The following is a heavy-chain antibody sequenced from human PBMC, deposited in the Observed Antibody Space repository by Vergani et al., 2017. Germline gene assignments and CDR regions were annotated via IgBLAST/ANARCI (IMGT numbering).Heavy chain of an antibody. CDR3: ARTRSTFYSNSRNWFDP. Sequence: QVQLVQSGAEVKKPGASVKVSCKASGYTFTGYYMHWVRQAPGQGLEWMGWINPNSGGTNYAQKFQGRVTMTRDTSISTAYMELSRLRSDDTAVYYCARTRSTFYSNSRNWFDPWGQGTLVTVSS. CDR1: GYTFTGYY. V-gene: IGHV1-2*02. J-gene: IGHJ5*02. D-gene: IGHD4-11*01. CDR2: INPNSGGT.